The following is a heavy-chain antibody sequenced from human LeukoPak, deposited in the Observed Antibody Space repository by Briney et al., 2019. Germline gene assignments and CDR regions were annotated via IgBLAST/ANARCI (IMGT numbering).Heavy chain of an antibody. J-gene: IGHJ4*02. D-gene: IGHD2-21*01. CDR1: GFPLCRYA. V-gene: IGHV3-64*01. CDR2: ISSNGGNT. CDR3: ARDRDVGLDY. Sequence: PGGSLTLSCAASGFPLCRYAMHWLRQAPGKALEYVSTISSNGGNTYYASSVKIRFTISRDNSKNTLYLQMGSLRAEDMAVYFCARDRDVGLDYWGQGTLVTVPS.